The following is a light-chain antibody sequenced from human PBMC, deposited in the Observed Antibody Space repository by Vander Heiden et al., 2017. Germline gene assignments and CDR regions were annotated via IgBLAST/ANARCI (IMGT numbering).Light chain of an antibody. J-gene: IGKJ4*01. CDR3: QEDYSAPLT. V-gene: IGKV4-1*01. Sequence: DIVMTQSPDSLPVSLGERATIHCKSSQSVLYSSNNKIYLAWYQHKPGQPPKLLISWASTRESGVPERFSGSGSGTDFTLTIISLQPEDVAVYYCQEDYSAPLTFGGGTKVEIK. CDR2: WAS. CDR1: QSVLYSSNNKIY.